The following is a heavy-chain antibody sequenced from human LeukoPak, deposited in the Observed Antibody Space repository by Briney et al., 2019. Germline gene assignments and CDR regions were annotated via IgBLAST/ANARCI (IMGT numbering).Heavy chain of an antibody. Sequence: SETLSLTCTVSGGSISSYYWSWIRQPAGKGLEWIGRIYTSGSTNYNPSLKSRVTISVDTSKNQFSLKLSSVTAADTAVYYCARDRYSSSSGYYYYYMDVWGKGTTVTVSS. D-gene: IGHD6-6*01. CDR1: GGSISSYY. J-gene: IGHJ6*03. CDR3: ARDRYSSSSGYYYYYMDV. V-gene: IGHV4-4*07. CDR2: IYTSGST.